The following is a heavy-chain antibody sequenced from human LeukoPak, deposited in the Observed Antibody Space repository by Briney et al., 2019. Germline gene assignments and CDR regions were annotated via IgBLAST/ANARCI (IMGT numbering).Heavy chain of an antibody. D-gene: IGHD6-13*01. Sequence: NPSETLSLTCAVYGGSFSGYYWSWIRQPPGKGLEWIGEINHSGSTNYNPSLKSRVTISVDTSKNQFSLKLSSVTAADTAVYYCARGTPGAAADSLDYWGQGTLVTVSS. J-gene: IGHJ4*02. V-gene: IGHV4-34*01. CDR3: ARGTPGAAADSLDY. CDR1: GGSFSGYY. CDR2: INHSGST.